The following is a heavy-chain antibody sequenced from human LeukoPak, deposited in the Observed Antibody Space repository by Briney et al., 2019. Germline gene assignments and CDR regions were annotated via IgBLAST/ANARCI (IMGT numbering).Heavy chain of an antibody. Sequence: PGGSLRLSCAASGFTFSTYTVHWVRQAPGKGLEWVAVISYDGSNKYYADSVKGRFTISRDNSKNTLYLQMNSLRAEDTAVYYCARRGSSGCFDYWGQGTLVTVSS. J-gene: IGHJ4*02. V-gene: IGHV3-30-3*01. CDR2: ISYDGSNK. CDR3: ARRGSSGCFDY. CDR1: GFTFSTYT. D-gene: IGHD6-19*01.